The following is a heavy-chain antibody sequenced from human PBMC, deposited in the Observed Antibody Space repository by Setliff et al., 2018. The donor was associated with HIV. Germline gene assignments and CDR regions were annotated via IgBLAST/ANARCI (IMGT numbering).Heavy chain of an antibody. J-gene: IGHJ4*02. Sequence: GGSLRLSCQTSGFRFGDFVMSWVRRAPGKGLEWISYISKSGNTISYGESVRGRFTISRDNAKNSLYLQMNSLRAEDTAVYYCAREWNGGYDYWGQGTLVTVSS. V-gene: IGHV3-48*03. D-gene: IGHD2-8*01. CDR1: GFRFGDFV. CDR2: ISKSGNTI. CDR3: AREWNGGYDY.